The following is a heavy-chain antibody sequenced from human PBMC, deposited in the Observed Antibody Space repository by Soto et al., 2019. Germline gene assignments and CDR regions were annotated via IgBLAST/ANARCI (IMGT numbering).Heavy chain of an antibody. CDR1: GFTFSSYA. CDR3: VKDQTGGYSYGSDSWDYYDGMDV. V-gene: IGHV3-64D*06. CDR2: ISSNGGST. Sequence: PGGSLRLSCSASGFTFSSYAMHWVRQAPGKGLEYVSAISSNGGSTYYADSVKGRFTISRDNSKNTLYLQMSSLRAEDTAVYYCVKDQTGGYSYGSDSWDYYDGMDVWGQGTTVTVSS. D-gene: IGHD5-18*01. J-gene: IGHJ6*02.